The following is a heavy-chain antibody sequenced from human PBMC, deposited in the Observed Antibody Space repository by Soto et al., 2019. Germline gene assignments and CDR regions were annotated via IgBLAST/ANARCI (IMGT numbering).Heavy chain of an antibody. CDR1: GYTFTGYY. D-gene: IGHD1-26*01. V-gene: IGHV1-2*02. J-gene: IGHJ4*02. CDR2: INPNSGGT. CDR3: ASWRLVGATTSFDY. Sequence: ASVKVSCKASGYTFTGYYMHWVRQAPGQGLEWMGWINPNSGGTNYAQKFQGRVTMTRDTSISTAYMELSRLRSDNTAVYYCASWRLVGATTSFDYWGQGTLVTVSS.